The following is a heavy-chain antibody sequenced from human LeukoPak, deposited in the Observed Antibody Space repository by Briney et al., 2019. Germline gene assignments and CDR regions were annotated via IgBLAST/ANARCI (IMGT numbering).Heavy chain of an antibody. CDR1: GYTFTSYD. Sequence: ASVKVSCKASGYTFTSYDINWVRQATGQGLEWMGWMNPNSGNTGFAQKFQGRVTMTRDTSISTVYMELSSLRSEDTAVYYCARGTLGGYYYDSAPSNYWGQGTLVTVSS. CDR2: MNPNSGNT. J-gene: IGHJ4*02. CDR3: ARGTLGGYYYDSAPSNY. V-gene: IGHV1-8*01. D-gene: IGHD3-10*01.